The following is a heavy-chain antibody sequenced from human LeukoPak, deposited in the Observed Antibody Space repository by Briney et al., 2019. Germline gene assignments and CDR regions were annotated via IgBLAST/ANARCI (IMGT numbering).Heavy chain of an antibody. CDR1: GFTVSSYA. D-gene: IGHD1-1*01. CDR2: ISYDGSNK. Sequence: GGSLRLSCAASGFTVSSYAMHWVRQAPGEGLEWVAVISYDGSNKYYADSVKGRFTISRDNSTNTLYLQINSRRDEDKAVYYSARDFNYWNGGLGYGRQGTLVSVS. J-gene: IGHJ4*02. V-gene: IGHV3-30-3*01. CDR3: ARDFNYWNGGLGY.